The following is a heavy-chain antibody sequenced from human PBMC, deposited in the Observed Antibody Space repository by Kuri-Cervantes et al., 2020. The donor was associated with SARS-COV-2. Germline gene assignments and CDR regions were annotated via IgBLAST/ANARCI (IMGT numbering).Heavy chain of an antibody. CDR1: GGSISSQSYY. CDR3: ARVMYYYDSSGYYPGGWFDP. J-gene: IGHJ5*02. V-gene: IGHV4-39*01. D-gene: IGHD3-22*01. CDR2: VYYSGTT. Sequence: GSLRLSCTVSGGSISSQSYYWGWIRQPPGKGLEWIGSVYYSGTTYYNPSLKSRVTISLDTSKNQLSLNLNSVTAADTAVYYCARVMYYYDSSGYYPGGWFDPWGQGTLVTVSS.